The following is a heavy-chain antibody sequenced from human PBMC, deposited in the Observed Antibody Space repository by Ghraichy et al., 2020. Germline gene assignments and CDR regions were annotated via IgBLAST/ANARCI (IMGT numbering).Heavy chain of an antibody. CDR1: GFTFSSYA. D-gene: IGHD4-17*01. CDR3: ASNFYGDTQLDAFDI. J-gene: IGHJ3*02. Sequence: LSLTCAASGFTFSSYAMSWVRQAPGKGLEWVSAISGSGGSTYYADSVKGRFTISRDNSKNTLYLQMNSLRAEDTAVYYCASNFYGDTQLDAFDIWGQGTMVTVSS. V-gene: IGHV3-23*01. CDR2: ISGSGGST.